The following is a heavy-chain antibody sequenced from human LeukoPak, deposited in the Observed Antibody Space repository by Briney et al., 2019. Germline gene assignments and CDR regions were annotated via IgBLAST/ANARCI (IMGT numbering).Heavy chain of an antibody. CDR1: GGSISSGGYY. D-gene: IGHD3-16*02. V-gene: IGHV4-61*08. J-gene: IGHJ4*02. Sequence: SQTLSLTCTVSGGSISSGGYYWSWIRQSPGKGLEWIGYMLYSGSTNQNPSLRSRVTISVDTSKNQVSLKLSSVTAADTAVYYCARSDIWGSYRFLDYWGQGALVTVSS. CDR2: MLYSGST. CDR3: ARSDIWGSYRFLDY.